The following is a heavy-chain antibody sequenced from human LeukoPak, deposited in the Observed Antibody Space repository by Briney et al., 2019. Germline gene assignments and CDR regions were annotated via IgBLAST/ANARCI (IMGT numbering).Heavy chain of an antibody. CDR3: AKGDSSSWYGEGSFYY. Sequence: GGSLRLSCAASGFTFDDYAMHWVRQAPGKGLEWVSGISWNSGSIGYADSVKGRFTISRDNAKNSLYLQMNSLRAEDTALYYCAKGDSSSWYGEGSFYYWGQGTLVTVAS. CDR1: GFTFDDYA. J-gene: IGHJ4*02. CDR2: ISWNSGSI. D-gene: IGHD6-13*01. V-gene: IGHV3-9*01.